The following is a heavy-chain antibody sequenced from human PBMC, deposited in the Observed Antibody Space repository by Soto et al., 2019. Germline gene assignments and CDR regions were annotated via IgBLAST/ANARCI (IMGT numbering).Heavy chain of an antibody. CDR1: GFTFGDYA. CDR2: IRSKAYGGTT. J-gene: IGHJ4*02. Sequence: GGSLRLSCTASGFTFGDYAMSWVRQAPGKGLEWVGFIRSKAYGGTTEYAASVKGRFTISRDDSKSIAYLQMNSLKTEDTAVYYCTRFGIYGDFTFDYWGQGTLVTVSS. D-gene: IGHD4-17*01. V-gene: IGHV3-49*04. CDR3: TRFGIYGDFTFDY.